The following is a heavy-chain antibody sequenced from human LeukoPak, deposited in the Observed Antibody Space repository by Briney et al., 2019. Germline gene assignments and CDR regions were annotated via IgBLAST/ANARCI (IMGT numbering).Heavy chain of an antibody. V-gene: IGHV3-23*01. CDR1: GFIFSSYS. CDR2: ITGSGGNT. CDR3: AKAASSSWPSYYYGMDI. D-gene: IGHD6-13*01. J-gene: IGHJ6*02. Sequence: GGSLRLSCAAAGFIFSSYSMSWVRKAPGKGLEWVSVITGSGGNTYYADSVKGRFTISKDNSKNTVYLQMSSLRVDDTAVYYCAKAASSSWPSYYYGMDIWGQGTTVTVSS.